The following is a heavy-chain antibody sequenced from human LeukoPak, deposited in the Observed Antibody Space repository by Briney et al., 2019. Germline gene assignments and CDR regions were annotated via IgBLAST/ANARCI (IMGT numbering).Heavy chain of an antibody. CDR2: INHSGST. CDR3: ARVAVTMFGVVISYSLFDYYYYMDV. Sequence: PSETLSLTCTVSGGSISGYYWSWIRQPPGKGLEWIGEINHSGSTNYNPSLKSRVTISVDTSKNQFSLKLSSVTAADTAVYYCARVAVTMFGVVISYSLFDYYYYMDVWGKGTTVTVSS. V-gene: IGHV4-34*01. J-gene: IGHJ6*03. CDR1: GGSISGYY. D-gene: IGHD3-3*01.